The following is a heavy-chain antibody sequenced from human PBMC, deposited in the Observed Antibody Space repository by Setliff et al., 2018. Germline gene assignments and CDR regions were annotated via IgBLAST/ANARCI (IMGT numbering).Heavy chain of an antibody. J-gene: IGHJ4*02. V-gene: IGHV1-46*01. CDR1: GYSFTSHY. CDR3: ARAVLAAAGRKGVFDH. D-gene: IGHD6-25*01. Sequence: GASVKVSCKTSGYSFTSHYMHWVRQAPGQGLEWMGIIIPGGLSSSSTKKFERRVPMTRETSTSTVYMELNSLTSDGQAVYYCARAVLAAAGRKGVFDHWGQGTLVTVSS. CDR2: IIPGGLSS.